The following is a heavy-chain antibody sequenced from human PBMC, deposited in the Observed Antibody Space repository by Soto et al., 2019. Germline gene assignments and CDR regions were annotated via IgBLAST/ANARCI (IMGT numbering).Heavy chain of an antibody. CDR2: IYHSGST. Sequence: TLCLTWAVSGGSISSFFYSWSWIRQPPGKGLEWIGYIYHSGSTYYNPSLKSRVTISVDRSKNQFSLKLSSVTAADTAVYYCARFEGGWFDPWGQGTLVTVS. CDR1: GGSISSFFYS. CDR3: ARFEGGWFDP. V-gene: IGHV4-30-2*01. D-gene: IGHD3-16*01. J-gene: IGHJ5*02.